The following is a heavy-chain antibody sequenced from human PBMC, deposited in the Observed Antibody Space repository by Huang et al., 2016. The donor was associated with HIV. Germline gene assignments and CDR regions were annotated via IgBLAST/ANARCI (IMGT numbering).Heavy chain of an antibody. V-gene: IGHV1-69*13. Sequence: QVQLVQSGAEMKKSGSSVKVSCKASGGTVSSFSFTWVRQATGHGLEWMGGIIPLHDTTYLAQKFRGRVTLTAVESTNTAFIELSGLTSQDTAVYYCARGVGNSNRGFDIWGQGTLVTVS. D-gene: IGHD5-18*01. CDR3: ARGVGNSNRGFDI. CDR1: GGTVSSFS. J-gene: IGHJ4*02. CDR2: IIPLHDTT.